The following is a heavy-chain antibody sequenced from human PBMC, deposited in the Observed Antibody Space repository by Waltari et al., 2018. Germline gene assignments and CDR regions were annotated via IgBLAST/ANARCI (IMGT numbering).Heavy chain of an antibody. J-gene: IGHJ4*02. CDR2: MRGSAEGT. D-gene: IGHD2-21*01. CDR1: GFTVKSYT. CDR3: ARRVMYSVGCGAFDY. Sequence: EVELVESGGDLVRPGGSLRLSCAACGFTVKSYTMNCVRQAPGGGLEWVATMRGSAEGTCYRDSVKVRFTISRDHSKNTLYLQMNSVGVEDTSVYYCARRVMYSVGCGAFDYWGQGSLVIVSS. V-gene: IGHV3-23*04.